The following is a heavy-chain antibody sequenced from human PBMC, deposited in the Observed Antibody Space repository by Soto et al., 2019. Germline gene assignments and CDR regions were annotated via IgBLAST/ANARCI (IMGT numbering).Heavy chain of an antibody. CDR2: IYYSGST. CDR1: GGSISSYY. V-gene: IGHV4-59*08. CDR3: ARRYGSSFDI. J-gene: IGHJ3*02. D-gene: IGHD3-10*01. Sequence: QVQLQESGPGLVKPSETLSLTCTVSGGSISSYYWSWIRQPPGNGLEWIAYIYYSGSTNYNPSLKSRVTISVDTSKNQCSLKLSSVTAADTAVYYCARRYGSSFDIWGQGTMVTVSS.